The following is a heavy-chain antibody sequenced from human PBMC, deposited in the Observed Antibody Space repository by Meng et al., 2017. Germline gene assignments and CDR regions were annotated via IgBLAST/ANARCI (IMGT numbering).Heavy chain of an antibody. D-gene: IGHD2-15*01. CDR2: IYHSGST. CDR3: ARWSIYCSGGSCYSFDY. V-gene: IGHV4-4*02. J-gene: IGHJ4*02. Sequence: GQLQEAGPGPGKPSGDPSLTCAFFGGSIRSNNWWSLVRQPPGKGLELIGEIYHSGSTNYNPSLKSRVTISVDKSKNQFSLKLSSVTAADTAVYYCARWSIYCSGGSCYSFDYWGQGTLVTVSS. CDR1: GGSIRSNNW.